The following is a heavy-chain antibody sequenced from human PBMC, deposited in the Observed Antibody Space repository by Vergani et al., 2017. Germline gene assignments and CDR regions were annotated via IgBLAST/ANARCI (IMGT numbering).Heavy chain of an antibody. Sequence: EVQLVESGGGLVQPGRSLRLSCAASGFTFDDYAMHWVRQAPGKGLEWVSGISWNSGSIGYADSVKGRFTTSRDNAKNSLYLQMNSLRAEDMALYYCAKDMGGYDYGPLDYWGQGTLVTVSS. J-gene: IGHJ4*02. CDR2: ISWNSGSI. CDR3: AKDMGGYDYGPLDY. V-gene: IGHV3-9*03. CDR1: GFTFDDYA. D-gene: IGHD5-12*01.